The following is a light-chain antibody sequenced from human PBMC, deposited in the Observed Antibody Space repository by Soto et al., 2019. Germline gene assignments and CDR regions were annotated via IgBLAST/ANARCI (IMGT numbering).Light chain of an antibody. J-gene: IGKJ1*01. CDR2: GAS. Sequence: EIVMTQSPGTLSVSPGERATLSCRASQSFKTNLAWYQQKPGQPPRLLIYGASTRATGIPARFSASGSGSGSGTEFTLTVNSLQSEDSEIYYCQQYSNWPWTFGQGTKVEIK. CDR3: QQYSNWPWT. V-gene: IGKV3-15*01. CDR1: QSFKTN.